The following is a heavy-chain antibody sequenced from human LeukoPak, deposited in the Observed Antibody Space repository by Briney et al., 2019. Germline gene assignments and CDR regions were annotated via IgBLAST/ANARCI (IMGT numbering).Heavy chain of an antibody. CDR3: ARRVWPSYFDY. Sequence: KPSETLSLTCAVYGGSFSGYYWSWIRQPPGKGLEWIEEINHSGSTNYNPSLKSRVTISVDTSKNQFSLKLSSVTAADTAVYYCARRVWPSYFDYWGQGTLVTVSS. D-gene: IGHD2-21*01. CDR2: INHSGST. J-gene: IGHJ4*02. CDR1: GGSFSGYY. V-gene: IGHV4-34*01.